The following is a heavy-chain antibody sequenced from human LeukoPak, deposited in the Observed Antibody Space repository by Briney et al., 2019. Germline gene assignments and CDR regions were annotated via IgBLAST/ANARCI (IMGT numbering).Heavy chain of an antibody. D-gene: IGHD1-26*01. CDR2: IYYSGST. V-gene: IGHV4-31*03. J-gene: IGHJ5*02. CDR1: GGSISSGGYY. CDR3: ARGGNKEQNWFDP. Sequence: TLSLTCTVSGGSISSGGYYWSWIRQHPGKGLEWIGYIYYSGSTYYNPSLKSRVTISVGTSKNQFSLKLSSVTAADTAVYYCARGGNKEQNWFDPWGQGTLVTVSS.